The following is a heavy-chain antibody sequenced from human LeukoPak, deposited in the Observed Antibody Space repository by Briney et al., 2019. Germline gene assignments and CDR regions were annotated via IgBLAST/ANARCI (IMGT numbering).Heavy chain of an antibody. D-gene: IGHD4-23*01. CDR3: TRLDYGGDYYGMDV. Sequence: GGSLRLSCAASGFTFSSYAMSWVRQAPGKGLEWVGRIRSKANSYATAYAASVKGRFTISRDDSKNTAYLQMNSLKTEDTAVYYCTRLDYGGDYYGMDVWGKGTTVTVSS. CDR2: IRSKANSYAT. V-gene: IGHV3-73*01. CDR1: GFTFSSYA. J-gene: IGHJ6*04.